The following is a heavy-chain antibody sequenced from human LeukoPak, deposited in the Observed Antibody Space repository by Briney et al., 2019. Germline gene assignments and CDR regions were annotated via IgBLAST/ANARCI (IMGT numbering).Heavy chain of an antibody. J-gene: IGHJ4*02. Sequence: PGGSLRLPCAASGFTFSSYAMSWVRQAPGKGLEWVSAISGSGGSTYYADSVKGRFTISRDNSKNTLYLQMNSLRAEDTAVYYCAKGKGRHYGSGSYYRPDYWGQGTLVTVSS. CDR3: AKGKGRHYGSGSYYRPDY. D-gene: IGHD3-10*01. CDR1: GFTFSSYA. CDR2: ISGSGGST. V-gene: IGHV3-23*01.